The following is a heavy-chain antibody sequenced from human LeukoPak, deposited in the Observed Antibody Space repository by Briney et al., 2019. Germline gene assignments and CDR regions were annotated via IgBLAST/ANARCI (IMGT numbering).Heavy chain of an antibody. CDR3: ARGLPPITIFGVVPLEDYYYGMDV. D-gene: IGHD3-3*01. J-gene: IGHJ6*02. V-gene: IGHV4-34*01. CDR2: INHSGST. Sequence: PSETLSLTCAVYGGSFSGYYWSWIRQPPGKGLEWIGEINHSGSTNYNPSLKSRVTISVDTSKNQFSLKLSSVTAADTAVYYCARGLPPITIFGVVPLEDYYYGMDVWGQGTTVTVSS. CDR1: GGSFSGYY.